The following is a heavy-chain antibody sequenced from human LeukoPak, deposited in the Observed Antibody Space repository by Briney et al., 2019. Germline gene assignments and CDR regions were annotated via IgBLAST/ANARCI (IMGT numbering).Heavy chain of an antibody. V-gene: IGHV1-69*01. J-gene: IGHJ4*02. Sequence: GASVKVPCKASGGTFSSYAINWVRQAPGQGLEWIGGIIPIFGTANYAQKFQGRVTITADESTSTAYMELSSLRSEDTAVYYCARDAYPYCSSTSCYPFDYWGQGTLVTVSS. D-gene: IGHD2-2*01. CDR3: ARDAYPYCSSTSCYPFDY. CDR1: GGTFSSYA. CDR2: IIPIFGTA.